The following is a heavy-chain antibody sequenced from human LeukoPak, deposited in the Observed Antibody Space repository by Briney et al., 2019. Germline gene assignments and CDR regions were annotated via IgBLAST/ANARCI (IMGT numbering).Heavy chain of an antibody. D-gene: IGHD2-15*01. CDR1: DGSINSYY. Sequence: SSETLSLTCSVSDGSINSYYWSWIRQPPGKGLEWIGYVYYTGNTNYNPSLKSRVTISVDTSKNQFSLKLSSVTAADTAVYYCARDTGYCGGGTCYHNYFDYWGQGTLVTVSS. V-gene: IGHV4-59*01. CDR3: ARDTGYCGGGTCYHNYFDY. J-gene: IGHJ4*02. CDR2: VYYTGNT.